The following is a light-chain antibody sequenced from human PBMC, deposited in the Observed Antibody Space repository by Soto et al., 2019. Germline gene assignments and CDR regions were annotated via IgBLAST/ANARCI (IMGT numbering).Light chain of an antibody. CDR2: KAS. V-gene: IGKV1-5*03. J-gene: IGKJ4*01. CDR3: QQYNSYPLT. Sequence: QIAQCPSTRAASVGDRVTITCRASQSISSWLAWYQQKPGKAPKLLIYKASSLESGVPSSFSGSGSGTEFTLTISSLQPDDFATYYCQQYNSYPLTFAGGTKVAIK. CDR1: QSISSW.